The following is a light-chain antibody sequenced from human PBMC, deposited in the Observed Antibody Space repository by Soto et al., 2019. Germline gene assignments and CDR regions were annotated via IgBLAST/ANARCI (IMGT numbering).Light chain of an antibody. Sequence: EIVLTQYPGTLSLSPGERATLSCRASQSVSSSYFTWYQQKPGLTPMLLIYGASSRATGIQDRFSGSGSGTDFTLPISRLEPEDFAVYYCQQYGSSPRVTFGGGTKVELK. CDR1: QSVSSSY. CDR3: QQYGSSPRVT. CDR2: GAS. J-gene: IGKJ4*01. V-gene: IGKV3-20*01.